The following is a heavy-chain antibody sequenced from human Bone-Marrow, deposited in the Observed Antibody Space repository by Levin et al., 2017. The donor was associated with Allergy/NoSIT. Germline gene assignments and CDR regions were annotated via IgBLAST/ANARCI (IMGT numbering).Heavy chain of an antibody. CDR2: ISPNSGGT. J-gene: IGHJ4*02. D-gene: IGHD3-9*01. CDR1: GYPFTGYY. CDR3: AGDSNDADTIPYFDY. V-gene: IGHV1-2*06. Sequence: GASVKVSCKASGYPFTGYYMHWVRQAPGQGLEWVGRISPNSGGTSYAQKFQGRVTMTRDTSITAAYMELSGLRSDDTAVYYCAGDSNDADTIPYFDYWGQGTLVTVSS.